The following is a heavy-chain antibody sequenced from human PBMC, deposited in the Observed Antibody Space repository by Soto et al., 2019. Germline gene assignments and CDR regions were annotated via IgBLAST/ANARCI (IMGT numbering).Heavy chain of an antibody. D-gene: IGHD1-26*01. CDR3: ARDAAVGLFDS. V-gene: IGHV1-18*01. J-gene: IGHJ4*02. Sequence: QVHMVQSGAEVKKPGASVKVSCKASGYTFTSYGISWVRQAPGQGLEWMVWISAYNGNTKYAQKLQGRVTMTTDTSTSTASMELRSLRSDDTAVYYCARDAAVGLFDSWGQGTLVTVSS. CDR1: GYTFTSYG. CDR2: ISAYNGNT.